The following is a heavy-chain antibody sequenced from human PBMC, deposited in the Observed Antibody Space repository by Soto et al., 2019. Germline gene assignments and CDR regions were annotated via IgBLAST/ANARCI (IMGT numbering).Heavy chain of an antibody. CDR2: INHSGST. V-gene: IGHV4-34*01. Sequence: SETLSLTCAVYGGSLSGYYWSWIRQPPGKGLEWIGEINHSGSTNYNPSLKSRVTISVDTSKNQFSLKVTSVTAADTAVYYCARGGTVVPAARQENSKSSGWFDPWGQGTLVTVSS. D-gene: IGHD2-2*01. CDR3: ARGGTVVPAARQENSKSSGWFDP. CDR1: GGSLSGYY. J-gene: IGHJ5*02.